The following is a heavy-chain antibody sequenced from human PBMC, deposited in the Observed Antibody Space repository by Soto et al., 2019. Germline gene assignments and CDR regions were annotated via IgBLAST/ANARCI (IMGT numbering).Heavy chain of an antibody. CDR1: GGSISSGGYY. V-gene: IGHV4-31*03. D-gene: IGHD3-22*01. CDR3: ARVIYYDSSGYYLNWFDP. J-gene: IGHJ5*02. CDR2: IYYSGST. Sequence: SETLSLTCTVSGGSISSGGYYWSWIRQHPGKGLEWIGYIYYSGSTYYNPSLKSRVTISVDTSKNQFSLKLSSVTAADTAVYYCARVIYYDSSGYYLNWFDPWGQGTLVTASS.